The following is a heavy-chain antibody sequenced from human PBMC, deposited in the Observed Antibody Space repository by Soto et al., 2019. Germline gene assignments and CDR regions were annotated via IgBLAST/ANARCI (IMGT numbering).Heavy chain of an antibody. J-gene: IGHJ3*02. CDR3: ARALEVVVFDI. Sequence: QVQLQESGPQLVKPSQPLSLTCTVSGGPVRAAFSYWTWIRQPPVKAPAWMGYLSYTGSSYYNPSLRNRATISVDASSNLLSLRLSSVTAADAAVYCCARALEVVVFDIWGHVPLVTVSS. D-gene: IGHD1-1*01. V-gene: IGHV4-30-4*01. CDR1: GGPVRAAFSY. CDR2: LSYTGSS.